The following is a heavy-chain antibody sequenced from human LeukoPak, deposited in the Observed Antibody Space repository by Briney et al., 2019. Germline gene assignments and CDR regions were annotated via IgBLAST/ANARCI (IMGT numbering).Heavy chain of an antibody. Sequence: PGGSLRLSCAASGFTFSSYSMNWVRQAPGKGLEWVSYISSSSSTIYYADSVKGRFTISRDNAKNSLYLQMNSLRAEDTAVYYCARGPHCGSTSCFLFDPWGQGTLVTVSS. CDR3: ARGPHCGSTSCFLFDP. CDR1: GFTFSSYS. D-gene: IGHD2-2*01. V-gene: IGHV3-48*01. J-gene: IGHJ5*02. CDR2: ISSSSSTI.